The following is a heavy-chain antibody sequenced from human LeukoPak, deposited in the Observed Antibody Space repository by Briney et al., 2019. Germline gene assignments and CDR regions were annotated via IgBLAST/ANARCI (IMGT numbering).Heavy chain of an antibody. CDR2: ISWNSGSI. D-gene: IGHD3-10*01. Sequence: PGGSLRLSCAASGFTFDDYAMHWVRQAPGKGLEWVSGISWNSGSIGYADSVKGRFTISRDNAKNSLYLQMNSLRAEDTAVYYCARGSGSYRATYYYYMDVWGKGTTVTISS. V-gene: IGHV3-9*01. CDR1: GFTFDDYA. J-gene: IGHJ6*03. CDR3: ARGSGSYRATYYYYMDV.